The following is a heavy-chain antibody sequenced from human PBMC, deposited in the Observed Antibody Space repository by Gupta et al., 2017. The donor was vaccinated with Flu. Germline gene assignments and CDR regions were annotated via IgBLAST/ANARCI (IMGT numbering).Heavy chain of an antibody. D-gene: IGHD3-3*01. CDR2: ISRSGDST. J-gene: IGHJ4*02. CDR3: ARYEFWSGYSVDY. CDR1: FNTYT. V-gene: IGHV3-48*01. Sequence: FNTYTMIWVRRAPGKGLEWISYISRSGDSTAYADSVKGRFTMSRDNAKNSLYLHMNSVRAEDTAMYYCARYEFWSGYSVDYWGQGTLVTVSS.